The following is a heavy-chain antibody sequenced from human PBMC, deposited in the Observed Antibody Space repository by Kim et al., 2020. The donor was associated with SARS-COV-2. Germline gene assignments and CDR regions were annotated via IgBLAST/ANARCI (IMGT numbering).Heavy chain of an antibody. CDR2: TYYRSKWYY. CDR3: ARGRYGSSSHCFDS. CDR1: GDSVSTKSAA. V-gene: IGHV6-1*01. Sequence: SQTLSLTCAISGDSVSTKSAAWSWIRQSPSRGLEWLGRTYYRSKWYYDYAISVKRRIMMNSDTSKNQFSLQLNSVTPEDTAVYYCARGRYGSSSHCFDSWGQGTLVTVSS. D-gene: IGHD6-6*01. J-gene: IGHJ5*01.